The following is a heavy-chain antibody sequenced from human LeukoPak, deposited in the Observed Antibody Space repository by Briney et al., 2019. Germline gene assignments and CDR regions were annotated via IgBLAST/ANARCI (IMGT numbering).Heavy chain of an antibody. CDR3: ARCGLFRGEDY. CDR1: GFTFSSYS. CDR2: ISSSSSYI. Sequence: GGSLTLSCAASGFTFSSYSMNWVRQPPGKGLEWVSSISSSSSYIYYAGSVKGRFTISRDNAKNSLYLQMNSLRAEDTSVYYCARCGLFRGEDYWGQGTLVTVSS. J-gene: IGHJ4*02. D-gene: IGHD3-10*01. V-gene: IGHV3-21*01.